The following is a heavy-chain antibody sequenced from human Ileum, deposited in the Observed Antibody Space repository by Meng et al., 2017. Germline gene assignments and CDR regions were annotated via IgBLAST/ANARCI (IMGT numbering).Heavy chain of an antibody. J-gene: IGHJ4*02. D-gene: IGHD2-2*01. CDR3: TADGGVPAASPY. CDR2: ITDDGSTT. Sequence: EVRRGEPGGGLVQPGESLRLSCAASGFTFSRSWLHWVRQVPGQGLLWVAHITDDGSTTTYADSVMGRFTISRDNARNTVDLQMSSLRAEDTAIYYCTADGGVPAASPYWGQGILVTVSS. CDR1: GFTFSRSW. V-gene: IGHV3-74*03.